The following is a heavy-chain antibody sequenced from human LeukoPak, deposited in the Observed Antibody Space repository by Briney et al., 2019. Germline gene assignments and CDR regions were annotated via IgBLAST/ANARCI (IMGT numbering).Heavy chain of an antibody. V-gene: IGHV4-34*01. CDR3: ARDVAYSSSSGAFDI. Sequence: SETLSLTCAVYGGSFSGYYWSWIRQPPVKGLEWIGEINHSGSTNYNPSLKSRVTISVDTSKNQFSLKLSSVTAADTAVYYSARDVAYSSSSGAFDIWGQGTMVTVSS. CDR2: INHSGST. D-gene: IGHD6-6*01. J-gene: IGHJ3*02. CDR1: GGSFSGYY.